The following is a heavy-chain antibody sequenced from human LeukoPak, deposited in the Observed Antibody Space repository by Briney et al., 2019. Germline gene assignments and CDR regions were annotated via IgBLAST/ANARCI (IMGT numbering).Heavy chain of an antibody. V-gene: IGHV5-51*01. D-gene: IGHD4-17*01. CDR3: ARRGRVTTIFDP. CDR1: GSIFTSYW. CDR2: IYPGDSDT. Sequence: GESLQISCKGSGSIFTSYWIGWVRQLPGKGLEWMGIIYPGDSDTRYTPSFQGQVTISADKSISTAYLQWSSLKASDTAMYYCARRGRVTTIFDPWGQGTLVTVSS. J-gene: IGHJ5*02.